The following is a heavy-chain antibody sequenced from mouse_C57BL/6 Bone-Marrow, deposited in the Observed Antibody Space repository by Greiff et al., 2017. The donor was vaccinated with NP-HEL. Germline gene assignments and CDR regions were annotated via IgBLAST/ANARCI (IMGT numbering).Heavy chain of an antibody. D-gene: IGHD1-1*01. CDR3: ARSGLITTVVALYYYAMDY. J-gene: IGHJ4*01. CDR1: GYTFTDYY. Sequence: VQLQQSGPELVKPGASVKISCKASGYTFTDYYINWVKQRPGQGLEWIGWIFPGSGSTYYNEKFKGKATLTVDKSSSTAYMLLSSLTSEDSAVYFCARSGLITTVVALYYYAMDYWGQGTSVTVSS. CDR2: IFPGSGST. V-gene: IGHV1-75*01.